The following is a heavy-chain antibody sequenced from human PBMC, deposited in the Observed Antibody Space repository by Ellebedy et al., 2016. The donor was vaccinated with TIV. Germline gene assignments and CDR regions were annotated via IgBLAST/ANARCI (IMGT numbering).Heavy chain of an antibody. D-gene: IGHD1-1*01. CDR3: ARGGVAGTPFDY. CDR2: IIPTFGRA. CDR1: GGTFSRDT. J-gene: IGHJ4*02. Sequence: AASVKVSCKASGGTFSRDTISWVRQPPGQGLEWMGGIIPTFGRANLAQKFQGRVTITADESTSTAHMELSSLRSEDMAVYFCARGGVAGTPFDYWGQGTLVTVSS. V-gene: IGHV1-69*13.